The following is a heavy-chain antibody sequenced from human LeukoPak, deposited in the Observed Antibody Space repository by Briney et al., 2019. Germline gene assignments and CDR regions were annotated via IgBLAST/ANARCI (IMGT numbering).Heavy chain of an antibody. J-gene: IGHJ4*02. CDR3: ARALYDFWSGYYLDY. CDR2: IYYSGST. V-gene: IGHV4-30-4*01. Sequence: ASETLSLTCTVSGGSISSGDYSWSWIRQPPGKGLEWIGYIYYSGSTYYNPSLKSRVTISVDTSKNQFSLKLSSVTAADTAVYYCARALYDFWSGYYLDYWGQGTLVTVSS. CDR1: GGSISSGDYS. D-gene: IGHD3-3*01.